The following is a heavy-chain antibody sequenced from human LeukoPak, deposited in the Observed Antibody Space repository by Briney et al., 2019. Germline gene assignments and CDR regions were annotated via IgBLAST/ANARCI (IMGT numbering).Heavy chain of an antibody. CDR3: ARAGDGDDAFDI. V-gene: IGHV1-8*01. CDR1: GYTFTGYD. CDR2: MNPNSGNT. J-gene: IGHJ3*02. Sequence: GASVKVSCKASGYTFTGYDIDWVRQATGQGLEWMGWMNPNSGNTGYAQKFQGRVTITRNTSISTAYMELSSLRSEDTAVYYCARAGDGDDAFDIWGQGTMVTVSS. D-gene: IGHD3-16*01.